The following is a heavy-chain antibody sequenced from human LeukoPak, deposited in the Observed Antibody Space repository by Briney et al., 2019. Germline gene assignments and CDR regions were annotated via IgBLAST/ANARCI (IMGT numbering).Heavy chain of an antibody. Sequence: PGRSLRLSCAASGFTFSSYAVHWVRQAPGKGLEWVAVISYDGSNKYYADSVKGRFTISRDNSKNTLYLQMNSLRAEDTAVYYCARDGYSDCSGGSCYFEYWGQGTLVTVSS. CDR1: GFTFSSYA. J-gene: IGHJ4*02. V-gene: IGHV3-30*04. CDR2: ISYDGSNK. D-gene: IGHD2-15*01. CDR3: ARDGYSDCSGGSCYFEY.